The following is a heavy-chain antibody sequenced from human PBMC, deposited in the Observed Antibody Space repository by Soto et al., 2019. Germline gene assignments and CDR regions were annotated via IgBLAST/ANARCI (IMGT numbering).Heavy chain of an antibody. CDR1: GYTFTSYA. J-gene: IGHJ6*02. CDR2: INAGNGNT. V-gene: IGHV1-3*01. D-gene: IGHD6-6*01. CDR3: ARAPFVLPAYYYYYGMDV. Sequence: GASVKVSCKASGYTFTSYAMHWVRQAPGQRLEWMGWINAGNGNTKYSQKFQGRVTITRDTSASTAYMELSSLRSEDTAVYYCARAPFVLPAYYYYYGMDVWGQGTTVTVSS.